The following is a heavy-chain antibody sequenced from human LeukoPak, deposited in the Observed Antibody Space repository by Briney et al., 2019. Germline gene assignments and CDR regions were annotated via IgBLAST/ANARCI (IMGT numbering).Heavy chain of an antibody. J-gene: IGHJ4*02. CDR3: ARESFGGSPLVH. V-gene: IGHV1-69*13. Sequence: GASVKVSCKASGGTFSSYAIGWVRQAPGQGLEWMGGIIPIFGTANYAQKFQGRVTITADESTSTAYMELSSLRSEDTAVYYCARESFGGSPLVHWGQGTLVTVSS. CDR2: IIPIFGTA. D-gene: IGHD2-15*01. CDR1: GGTFSSYA.